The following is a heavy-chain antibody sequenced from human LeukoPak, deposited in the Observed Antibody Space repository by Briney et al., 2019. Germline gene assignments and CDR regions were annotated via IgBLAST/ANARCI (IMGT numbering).Heavy chain of an antibody. CDR1: GGSISSYS. CDR3: ARADSSGYYPSGAFDI. CDR2: IYYSGST. D-gene: IGHD3-22*01. Sequence: SETLSLTCTVSGGSISSYSWSWIRQPPGKGLEWIGYIYYSGSTYYNPSLKSRVTISADTSKNQFSLKLSSVTAADTAVYYCARADSSGYYPSGAFDIWGQGTMVTVSS. J-gene: IGHJ3*02. V-gene: IGHV4-59*12.